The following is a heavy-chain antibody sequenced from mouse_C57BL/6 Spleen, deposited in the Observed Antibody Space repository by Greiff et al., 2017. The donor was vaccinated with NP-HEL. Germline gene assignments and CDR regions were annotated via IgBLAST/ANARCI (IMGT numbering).Heavy chain of an antibody. CDR3: ARERVYGIYAMDY. J-gene: IGHJ4*01. V-gene: IGHV5-4*01. Sequence: EVMLVESGGGLVKPGGSLKLSCAASGFTFSSYAMSWVRQTPEKRLEWVATISDGGSYTYYPDNVKGRFTISRDNAKNNLYLQMSHLKSEDTAMYYCARERVYGIYAMDYWGQGTSVTVSS. CDR2: ISDGGSYT. CDR1: GFTFSSYA. D-gene: IGHD2-1*01.